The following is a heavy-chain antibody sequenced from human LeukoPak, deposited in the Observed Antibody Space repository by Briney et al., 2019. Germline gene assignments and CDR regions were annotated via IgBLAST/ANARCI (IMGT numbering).Heavy chain of an antibody. CDR1: GGTFSSYA. J-gene: IGHJ5*02. D-gene: IGHD3-22*01. CDR3: ARDPLPTYYYENWFDP. Sequence: SVKVSCKASGGTFSSYAISWVRQAPGQGLEWMGGIIPIFGTANYAQKFQGRVTITADESTSTAYMELSSLRSEDTAVCYCARDPLPTYYYENWFDPWGQGTLVTVSS. V-gene: IGHV1-69*13. CDR2: IIPIFGTA.